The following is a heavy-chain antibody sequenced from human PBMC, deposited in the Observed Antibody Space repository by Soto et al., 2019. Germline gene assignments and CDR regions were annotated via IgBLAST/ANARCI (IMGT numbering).Heavy chain of an antibody. J-gene: IGHJ4*02. Sequence: QVQLVQSGAEVKKPGSSVKVSCKASGGTFSSYAISWVRQAPGQGIEWMGGIIPIFGTANYAQKFQGRVTITADKSTSTAYMELSSLRSEDTAVYYCARATYYYDSSGYTHFDYWGQGTLVTVSS. D-gene: IGHD3-22*01. CDR3: ARATYYYDSSGYTHFDY. V-gene: IGHV1-69*06. CDR2: IIPIFGTA. CDR1: GGTFSSYA.